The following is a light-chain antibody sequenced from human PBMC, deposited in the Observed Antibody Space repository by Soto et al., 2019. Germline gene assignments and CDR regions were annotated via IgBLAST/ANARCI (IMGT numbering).Light chain of an antibody. CDR3: QQYNNWWT. CDR1: QSVSSS. V-gene: IGKV3-15*01. J-gene: IGKJ1*01. Sequence: EIVMTLSPATLSVSPGERATLSCRASQSVSSSLAWYQQKPGQAPRLLIYGSSTRATGIPARFSGSGSGTEFTLTISSLQSEDFAVYYCQQYNNWWTFGQGTKVDI. CDR2: GSS.